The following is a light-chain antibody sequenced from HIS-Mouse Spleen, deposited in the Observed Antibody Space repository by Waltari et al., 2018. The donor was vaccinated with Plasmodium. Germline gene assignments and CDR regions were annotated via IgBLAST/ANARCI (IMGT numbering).Light chain of an antibody. Sequence: QSALTQPRSVSGSPGQSVTISCTGTSSDVGGYNYVSWYQQHPGQPPKLMIYDVSKRPSGVPDRFSGSKSGNTASLTISGRQAEDEADYYCCSYAGSYTYVFGTGTKVTVL. V-gene: IGLV2-11*01. J-gene: IGLJ1*01. CDR2: DVS. CDR3: CSYAGSYTYV. CDR1: SSDVGGYNY.